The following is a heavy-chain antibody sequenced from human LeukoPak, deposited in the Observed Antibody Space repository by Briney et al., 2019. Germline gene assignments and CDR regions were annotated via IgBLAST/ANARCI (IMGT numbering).Heavy chain of an antibody. CDR2: IHYSGAT. CDR3: ATLRGASTAVFDS. D-gene: IGHD2-21*02. CDR1: GGSINYDY. Sequence: SETLSLTCTVSGGSINYDYWSWIRQSPGKRLEWIGYIHYSGATNYSPSLNSRVTISVGTSKNQFSLKLSSVTAADTALYYCATLRGASTAVFDSWGQGTLVTVSS. V-gene: IGHV4-59*08. J-gene: IGHJ4*02.